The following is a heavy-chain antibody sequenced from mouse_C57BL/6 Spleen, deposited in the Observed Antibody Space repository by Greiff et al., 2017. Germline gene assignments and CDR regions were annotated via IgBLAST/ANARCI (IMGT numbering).Heavy chain of an antibody. J-gene: IGHJ3*01. V-gene: IGHV1-5*01. Sequence: EVQLQQSGTVLARPGASVKMSCKTSGYTFTSYCMHWVHQRPGQGLEWIGALYPGNSDTSYNQKFKGKAKLTAVTSASTAYMELSILTNEDSAVDYCTRAEGNPFADWGKGTLVTVSA. D-gene: IGHD2-1*01. CDR3: TRAEGNPFAD. CDR1: GYTFTSYC. CDR2: LYPGNSDT.